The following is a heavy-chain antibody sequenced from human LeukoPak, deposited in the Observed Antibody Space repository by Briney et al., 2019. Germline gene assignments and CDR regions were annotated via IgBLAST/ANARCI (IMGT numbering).Heavy chain of an antibody. V-gene: IGHV3-53*01. CDR3: ARAGYYDSSGYYY. CDR1: GFTVSSNY. CDR2: IYSGGGT. D-gene: IGHD3-22*01. Sequence: GGSLRLSCAASGFTVSSNYMSWVRQAPGKGLEWVSVIYSGGGTYYADSVKGRFTISRDNSKNTLYLQMNSLRAEDTAVYYCARAGYYDSSGYYYWGQGTLVTVSS. J-gene: IGHJ4*02.